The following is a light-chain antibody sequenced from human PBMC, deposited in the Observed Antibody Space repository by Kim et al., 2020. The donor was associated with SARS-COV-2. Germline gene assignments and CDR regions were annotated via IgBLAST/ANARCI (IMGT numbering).Light chain of an antibody. Sequence: DIQMTQSPSSLSASVGDTVNITCRASQSISNFLNWYQFSPSGRAPQLLLYSSSSLFDGVSSRFGGSGSLADFTLIITDVQPEDFATYVCQQTYRTPFTFGQGTRLEIK. V-gene: IGKV1-39*01. CDR1: QSISNF. CDR2: SSS. CDR3: QQTYRTPFT. J-gene: IGKJ5*01.